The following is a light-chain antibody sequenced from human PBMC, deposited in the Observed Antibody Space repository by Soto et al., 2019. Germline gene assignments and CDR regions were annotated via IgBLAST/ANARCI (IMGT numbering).Light chain of an antibody. CDR2: KAS. V-gene: IGKV1-5*03. Sequence: DIQMTQSPSTLSGSVGDRVTITCRASQTISSWLAWYQQKPGKAPKRLIYKASTLKSGVPSRFSGSGSGTEFTLTISSLQTDDCATYSCKHYNSHSEAFGQENNVQLK. CDR1: QTISSW. CDR3: KHYNSHSEA. J-gene: IGKJ1*01.